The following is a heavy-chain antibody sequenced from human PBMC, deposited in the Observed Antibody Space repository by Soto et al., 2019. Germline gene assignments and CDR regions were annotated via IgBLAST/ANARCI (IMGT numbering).Heavy chain of an antibody. CDR2: ISSGGSVI. CDR1: GFTFSDYY. CDR3: AREPRDDYMISGGFDY. V-gene: IGHV3-11*01. J-gene: IGHJ4*02. Sequence: QVQLVESGGGLVKPGGSLRLSCVASGFTFSDYYMSWFRQAPGKGLEWVSYISSGGSVIYSADSMKGRFTISRDNAKNSLYLQVNSLRAADTAVYYCAREPRDDYMISGGFDYWGQGTLVTVSS. D-gene: IGHD4-4*01.